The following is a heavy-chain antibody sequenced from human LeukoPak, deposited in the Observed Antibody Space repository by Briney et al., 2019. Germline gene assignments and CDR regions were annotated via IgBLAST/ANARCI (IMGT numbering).Heavy chain of an antibody. Sequence: GGSLRLSCAASGFTFSSYSMNWVRQAPGKGLEWVSSISSSSYIYYADSVKGRFTISRDNAKNSLYLQMNSLRAEDTAVYYCAREGYSYAVDYWGQGTLVTVSS. CDR2: ISSSSYI. V-gene: IGHV3-21*01. D-gene: IGHD5-18*01. CDR1: GFTFSSYS. J-gene: IGHJ4*02. CDR3: AREGYSYAVDY.